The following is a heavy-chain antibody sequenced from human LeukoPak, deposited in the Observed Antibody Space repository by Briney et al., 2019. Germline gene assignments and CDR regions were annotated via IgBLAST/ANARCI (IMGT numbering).Heavy chain of an antibody. Sequence: SGPTLVNPTQTLTLTCTFSGFSLSTSGMCVSWIRQPPGKALEWLARIDWDDDKYYSTSLKTRLTISKDTSKNQVVLTMTNMDPVDTATYYCARTLSGSYSGGAFDIWGRGTMVTVSS. CDR3: ARTLSGSYSGGAFDI. J-gene: IGHJ3*02. CDR2: IDWDDDK. V-gene: IGHV2-70*11. D-gene: IGHD1-26*01. CDR1: GFSLSTSGMC.